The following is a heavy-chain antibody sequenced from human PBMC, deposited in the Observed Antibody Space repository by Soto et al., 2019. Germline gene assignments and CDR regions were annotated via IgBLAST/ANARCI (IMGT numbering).Heavy chain of an antibody. CDR3: ARDYIVDTPSYYFDY. CDR1: GFTFSSYA. CDR2: ISYDGSNK. V-gene: IGHV3-30-3*01. D-gene: IGHD5-12*01. Sequence: LSCAASGFTFSSYAMHWVRQAPGKGLEWVAVISYDGSNKYYADSVKGRFTISRDNSKNTLYLQMNSLRAEDTAVYYCARDYIVDTPSYYFDYWGQGTLVTVSS. J-gene: IGHJ4*02.